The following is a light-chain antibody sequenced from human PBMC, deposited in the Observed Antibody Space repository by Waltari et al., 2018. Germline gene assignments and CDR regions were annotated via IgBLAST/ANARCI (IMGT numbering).Light chain of an antibody. V-gene: IGLV2-8*01. CDR3: TSYAVTKVV. CDR2: EGT. Sequence: QSVLTQPPSASGFLGQSVAISCTGTSSDIGGYNYVSWYQQHPGKAPKLLIYEGTKRPSGVPDRFSGSKSGNTASLTVSGLQAEDEADYYCTSYAVTKVVFGGGTKLTVL. J-gene: IGLJ2*01. CDR1: SSDIGGYNY.